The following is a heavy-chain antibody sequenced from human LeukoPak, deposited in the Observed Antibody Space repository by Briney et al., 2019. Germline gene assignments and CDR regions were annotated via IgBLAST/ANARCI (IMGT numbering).Heavy chain of an antibody. D-gene: IGHD3-10*01. CDR3: ARASMVRGVIPFDY. CDR2: ISSSSSYI. J-gene: IGHJ4*02. Sequence: PGGSLRLSCAASGFTFSSYSMNWVRQAPGKGLEWVSSISSSSSYIYYADSVKGRFTISRDNAKNSLYLQMNSLRAEDTAVYYCARASMVRGVIPFDYWGQGTLVTVSS. CDR1: GFTFSSYS. V-gene: IGHV3-21*01.